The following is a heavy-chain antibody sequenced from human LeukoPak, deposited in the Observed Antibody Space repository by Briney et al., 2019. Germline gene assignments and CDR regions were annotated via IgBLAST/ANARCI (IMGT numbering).Heavy chain of an antibody. J-gene: IGHJ5*02. CDR3: ARGGSSSWRMDWFDP. Sequence: PSETLSLTCTVSGGSISSGGYYWSRIRQHPGKGLEWIGYIYYSGSTYYNPSLKSRVTISVDTSKNQFSLKLSSVTAADTAVYYCARGGSSSWRMDWFDPWGQGTLVTVSS. D-gene: IGHD6-13*01. V-gene: IGHV4-31*03. CDR2: IYYSGST. CDR1: GGSISSGGYY.